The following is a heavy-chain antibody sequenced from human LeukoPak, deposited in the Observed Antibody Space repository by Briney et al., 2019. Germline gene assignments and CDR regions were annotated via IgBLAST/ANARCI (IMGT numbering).Heavy chain of an antibody. D-gene: IGHD4-17*01. J-gene: IGHJ5*02. CDR3: ARDRGNYGDYAYNWFDP. CDR1: GGPISSYY. Sequence: PSETLSLTCTVSGGPISSYYWNWIRQPAGKGLEWIGRFYTSGSTNYNPSLKSRVTMSVDTSKNQFSLKLSSVTAADTAVYYCARDRGNYGDYAYNWFDPWGQGTLVTVSS. V-gene: IGHV4-4*07. CDR2: FYTSGST.